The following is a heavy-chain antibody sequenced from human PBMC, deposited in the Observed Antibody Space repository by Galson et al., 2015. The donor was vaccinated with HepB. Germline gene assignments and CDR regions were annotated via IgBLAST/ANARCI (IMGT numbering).Heavy chain of an antibody. V-gene: IGHV4-59*01. CDR2: MYSSGNT. CDR3: ARDSGYYESGSYYGDAFDI. Sequence: ETLSLTCSVSGGSISSYYWTWIRQPPGKGLEWIGYMYSSGNTKYNPSLQSRVTISVDTSKNQVSLRLSSVTPADTALYYCARDSGYYESGSYYGDAFDIWGRGTMVTVSS. D-gene: IGHD3-10*01. J-gene: IGHJ3*02. CDR1: GGSISSYY.